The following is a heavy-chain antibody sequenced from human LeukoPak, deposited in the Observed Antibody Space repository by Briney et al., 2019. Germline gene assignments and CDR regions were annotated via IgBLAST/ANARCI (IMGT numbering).Heavy chain of an antibody. CDR2: VYTSGST. V-gene: IGHV4-61*02. Sequence: SETLSLTCTVSGGTISSDNYSWSWIRQPAGKGLEWIGRVYTSGSTNYNPSLKSRVTISVDTSKKQLSLKLSSVTAADTAVYYCAREKIGYYDGSGRGWFDPWGQGTLVTVS. J-gene: IGHJ5*02. CDR1: GGTISSDNYS. D-gene: IGHD3-22*01. CDR3: AREKIGYYDGSGRGWFDP.